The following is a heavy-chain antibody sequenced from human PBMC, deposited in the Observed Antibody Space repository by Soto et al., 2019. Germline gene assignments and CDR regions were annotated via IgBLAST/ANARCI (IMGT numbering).Heavy chain of an antibody. J-gene: IGHJ4*02. V-gene: IGHV3-30-3*01. CDR2: ISYDGSNK. D-gene: IGHD3-22*01. CDR1: GFTFSSYA. CDR3: ARTEYYYDSRVGYFDY. Sequence: ESGGGVVQPGRSLRLSCAASGFTFSSYAMHWVRQAPGKGLEWVAVISYDGSNKYYADSVKGRFTISRDNSKNTLYLQMNSLRAEDTAVYYCARTEYYYDSRVGYFDYWGQGTLVTVSS.